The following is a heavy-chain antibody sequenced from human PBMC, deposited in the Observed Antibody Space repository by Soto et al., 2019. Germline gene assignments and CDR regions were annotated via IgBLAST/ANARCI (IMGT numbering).Heavy chain of an antibody. CDR2: IYWDDDK. D-gene: IGHD1-1*01. V-gene: IGHV2-5*02. Sequence: QITLKESGPTLVKPTQTLTLTCTFSGFSLSTSGVGVGWIRQPPGKALEWLALIYWDDDKRYSPSLKSRLTTTKETSKNQVGLTMTNIDPVDTGTYYCAHRRTEARGFDYWGQGTLVTVSS. CDR3: AHRRTEARGFDY. CDR1: GFSLSTSGVG. J-gene: IGHJ4*02.